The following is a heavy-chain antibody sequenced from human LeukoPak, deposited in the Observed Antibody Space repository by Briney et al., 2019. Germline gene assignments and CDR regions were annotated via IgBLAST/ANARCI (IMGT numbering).Heavy chain of an antibody. CDR2: MNPNSGNT. CDR1: GYTFTSYD. CDR3: ARGDYDFWSGYYHY. D-gene: IGHD3-3*01. J-gene: IGHJ4*02. V-gene: IGHV1-8*01. Sequence: ASVKVSCKASGYTFTSYDINWVRQATGQGLEWMGWMNPNSGNTGYAQKFQGRVTMTRNTSISTAYIELSSLRSEDTAVYYCARGDYDFWSGYYHYWGQGTLVTVSS.